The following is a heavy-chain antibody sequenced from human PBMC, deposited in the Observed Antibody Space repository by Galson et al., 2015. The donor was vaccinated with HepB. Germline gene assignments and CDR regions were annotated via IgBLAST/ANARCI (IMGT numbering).Heavy chain of an antibody. V-gene: IGHV5-51*01. CDR1: GYSFRSYW. Sequence: QSGAEVKKPGESLKISCKASGYSFRSYWIGWVRQMPGKGLECMGIIYPGDSETRYSPSFQGQVTLSADKSTNTAYLQWSSLKASDTAMYYCARLGHEGYHYYGMDVWGQGTTVTVSS. CDR3: ARLGHEGYHYYGMDV. J-gene: IGHJ6*02. CDR2: IYPGDSET. D-gene: IGHD2-2*01.